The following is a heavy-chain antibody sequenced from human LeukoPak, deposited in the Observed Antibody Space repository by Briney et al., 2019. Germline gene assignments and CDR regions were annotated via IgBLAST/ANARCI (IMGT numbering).Heavy chain of an antibody. V-gene: IGHV1-8*01. J-gene: IGHJ1*01. CDR3: AEGDYYDSSGQGYFQH. D-gene: IGHD3-22*01. Sequence: ASVKVSCKASGYTFTSYDINWVRQATGQGLEWMGRMNPNSGNTGYAQKFQGRVTMTRNTSISTAYMELSSLRSEDTAVYYCAEGDYYDSSGQGYFQHWGQGTLVTVSS. CDR1: GYTFTSYD. CDR2: MNPNSGNT.